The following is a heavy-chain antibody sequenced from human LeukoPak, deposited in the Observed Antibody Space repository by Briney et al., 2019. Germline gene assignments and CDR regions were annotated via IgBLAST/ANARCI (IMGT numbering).Heavy chain of an antibody. J-gene: IGHJ4*02. V-gene: IGHV1-8*01. CDR2: MNPNSGNT. CDR3: ARGPGCISTSSPYYFDY. CDR1: GYTFTNYD. Sequence: GASVKVSCKASGYTFTNYDINWVRQASGQGLDWMGWMNPNSGNTGYAQKFQGRVTMTRNTSISTAYMELSSLSSEDTAVYYCARGPGCISTSSPYYFDYWGQGTLVTVSS. D-gene: IGHD2-2*01.